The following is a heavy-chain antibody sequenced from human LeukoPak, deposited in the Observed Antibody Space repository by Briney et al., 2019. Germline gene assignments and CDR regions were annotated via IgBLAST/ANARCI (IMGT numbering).Heavy chain of an antibody. J-gene: IGHJ4*02. CDR1: GFTFSSYW. Sequence: PGGSLRLSCEASGFTFSSYWMHWVRQAPGKGLVWVSRINSDGSSTNYADSVKGRFTISRDNAKNTLYLQMNSLRAEGTAVYYCASLGYCGGDCYPFDYWGQGTLVTVSS. CDR3: ASLGYCGGDCYPFDY. CDR2: INSDGSST. V-gene: IGHV3-74*01. D-gene: IGHD2-21*02.